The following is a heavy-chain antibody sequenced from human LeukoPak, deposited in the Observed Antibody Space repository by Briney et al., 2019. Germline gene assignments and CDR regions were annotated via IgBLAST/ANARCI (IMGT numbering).Heavy chain of an antibody. J-gene: IGHJ3*02. D-gene: IGHD3-22*01. CDR3: AKAYYYDTPGAFDI. CDR2: IRYDGSNK. Sequence: PGGSLRLSCAASGFTFSSYGMHWVRQAPGKGLEWVAFIRYDGSNKYYADSVKGRFTISRDNSKNTLYLQMNSLRAEDTAVYHCAKAYYYDTPGAFDIWGQGTMVTVSS. CDR1: GFTFSSYG. V-gene: IGHV3-30*02.